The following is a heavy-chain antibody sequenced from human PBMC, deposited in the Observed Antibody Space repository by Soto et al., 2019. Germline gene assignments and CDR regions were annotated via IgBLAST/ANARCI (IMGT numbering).Heavy chain of an antibody. CDR2: MSGRSGDP. D-gene: IGHD1-26*01. V-gene: IGHV1-18*01. CDR1: GYPFNNIA. J-gene: IGHJ3*01. Sequence: QVQLVQSGGEVKKPGASVRVSCQASGYPFNNIAIHWVRQAPGHGLEWLGRMSGRSGDPNCAPTVRGRIPSATNTSNDTAYITVFSQISDETADYYSASEGALGTEKNDSCLDVWGQGTMVTVAS. CDR3: ASEGALGTEKNDSCLDV.